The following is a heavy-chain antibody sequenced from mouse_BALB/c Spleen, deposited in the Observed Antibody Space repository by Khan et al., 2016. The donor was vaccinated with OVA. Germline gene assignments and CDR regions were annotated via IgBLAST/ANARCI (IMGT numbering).Heavy chain of an antibody. J-gene: IGHJ3*01. CDR2: IDPANGDT. D-gene: IGHD1-1*01. Sequence: EVQLQESGAELVKPGASVKLSCTASGFNIKDTYIHWVKQRPEQGLEWIGRIDPANGDTKCDPKFQGKATIRSDTSSNTAYLQLSSLPSEDTAVXYAGGFCSHLYGGGWFAYWGQGTLVTVSA. CDR3: GGFCSHLYGGGWFAY. V-gene: IGHV14-3*02. CDR1: GFNIKDTY.